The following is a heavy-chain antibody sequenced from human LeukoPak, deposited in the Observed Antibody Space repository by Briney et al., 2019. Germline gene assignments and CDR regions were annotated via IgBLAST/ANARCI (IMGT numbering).Heavy chain of an antibody. D-gene: IGHD1-26*01. Sequence: GGSLRLSCAASGFTFSSYAMSWVRQAPGKRLEWVSAISGSGGSTYYADSVKGRFTISRDNSKNTLYLQMNSLRAEDTAVYYCAKVMGGGSYYLGYFDYWGQGTLVTVSS. J-gene: IGHJ4*02. V-gene: IGHV3-23*01. CDR1: GFTFSSYA. CDR2: ISGSGGST. CDR3: AKVMGGGSYYLGYFDY.